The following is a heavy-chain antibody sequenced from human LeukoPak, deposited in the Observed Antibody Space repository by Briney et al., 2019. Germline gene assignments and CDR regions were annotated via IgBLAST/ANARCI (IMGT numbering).Heavy chain of an antibody. J-gene: IGHJ6*02. V-gene: IGHV3-53*01. Sequence: SGGSLRLSCAASGFIVSSNYMSWVRQAPGKGLEWVSVIYSGGSTYYADSVKGRFTISRDNSKNTLYLQMNSLRAEDTAVYYCARDQVRGYCSSTSCYAPNYYYYRMDVWGQGTTVTVSS. CDR1: GFIVSSNY. CDR3: ARDQVRGYCSSTSCYAPNYYYYRMDV. CDR2: IYSGGST. D-gene: IGHD2-2*01.